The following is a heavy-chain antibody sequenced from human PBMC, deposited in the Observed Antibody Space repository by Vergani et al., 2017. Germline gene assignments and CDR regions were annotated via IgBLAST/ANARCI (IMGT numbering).Heavy chain of an antibody. J-gene: IGHJ6*02. CDR3: ARGLLRYVDWFGVDGMDV. CDR2: IYYSGST. CDR1: GSSISSYS. Sequence: QVQLQESGPGLVKPSEPLSLTCTVSGSSISSYSWSWIRQPPGKGLEWIGYIYYSGSTNYNPAIKSRVTIPVDTSKNQFSMKLSSVTAADTAVYYFARGLLRYVDWFGVDGMDVWGQGTTVTVSS. V-gene: IGHV4-59*01. D-gene: IGHD3-9*01.